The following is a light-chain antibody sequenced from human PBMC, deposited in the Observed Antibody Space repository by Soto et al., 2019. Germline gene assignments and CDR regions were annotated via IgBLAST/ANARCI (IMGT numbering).Light chain of an antibody. CDR3: HCQDFGNSAVYS. V-gene: IGKV3-20*01. CDR2: AAS. Sequence: IVLTQSPGTLSLSPGESATLSCRASQSIRSSYVAWYQQKPGQAPRLLIYAASARATGLPDRFSGSGSGTDFTLTISRLEPEDFAMYYCHCQDFGNSAVYSCGQGTKLEI. J-gene: IGKJ2*01. CDR1: QSIRSSY.